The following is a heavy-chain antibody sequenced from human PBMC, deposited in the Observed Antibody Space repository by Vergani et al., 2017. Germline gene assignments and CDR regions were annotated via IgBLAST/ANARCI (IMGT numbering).Heavy chain of an antibody. D-gene: IGHD3-22*01. J-gene: IGHJ4*02. Sequence: EVQLVESGGGLVKPGGSLRLSCAASGFTFSSYSMNWVRQAPGKGLEWVSSISSSSSYIYSADSVKGRFTISRDNAKNSLYLQMNSLRAEDTAVYYCARDLFYYDSSGYYSGFFDYWGQGTLVTVSS. CDR1: GFTFSSYS. CDR3: ARDLFYYDSSGYYSGFFDY. V-gene: IGHV3-21*01. CDR2: ISSSSSYI.